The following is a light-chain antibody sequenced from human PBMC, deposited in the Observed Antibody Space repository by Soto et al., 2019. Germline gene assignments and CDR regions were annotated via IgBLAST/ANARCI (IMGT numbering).Light chain of an antibody. Sequence: DIHISHSPSTLSSSVLYIVTVTCLASQTISSWLAWYQQKPGKAPKLLIYKASTLKSGVPSRFSGSGSGTEFTLTISSLQPDDFAPYYCQHSNSYSEAFGQGTKLDI. CDR2: KAS. CDR3: QHSNSYSEA. V-gene: IGKV1-5*03. J-gene: IGKJ1*01. CDR1: QTISSW.